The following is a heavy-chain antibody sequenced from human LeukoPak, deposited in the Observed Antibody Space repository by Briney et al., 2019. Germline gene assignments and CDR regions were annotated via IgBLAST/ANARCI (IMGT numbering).Heavy chain of an antibody. J-gene: IGHJ5*02. CDR2: ISSSGGTI. Sequence: AGGSLRLSCAASGFTFSSYEMNWVRRAPGKGLEWVSYISSSGGTIYYADSVKGRFTISRDNAKNSLYLQMNSLRAEDTAVYYCARTYYGSGSYHNWFDPWGQGTLVTVSS. CDR1: GFTFSSYE. CDR3: ARTYYGSGSYHNWFDP. D-gene: IGHD3-10*01. V-gene: IGHV3-48*03.